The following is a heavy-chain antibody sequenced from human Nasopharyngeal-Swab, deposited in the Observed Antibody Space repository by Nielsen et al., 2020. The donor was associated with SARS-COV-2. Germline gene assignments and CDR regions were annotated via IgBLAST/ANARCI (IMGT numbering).Heavy chain of an antibody. CDR3: ARRVKYSSSWYKRLSWFDP. D-gene: IGHD6-13*01. CDR1: GGSFSGYS. Sequence: SETLSLTCAVYGGSFSGYSWSWIRQPPGKGLEWIGEINHSGSTNYNPSLKSRVTISVDTSKNQFSLKLSSVTAADTAVYYCARRVKYSSSWYKRLSWFDPWGQGTLVTVSS. CDR2: INHSGST. J-gene: IGHJ5*02. V-gene: IGHV4-34*01.